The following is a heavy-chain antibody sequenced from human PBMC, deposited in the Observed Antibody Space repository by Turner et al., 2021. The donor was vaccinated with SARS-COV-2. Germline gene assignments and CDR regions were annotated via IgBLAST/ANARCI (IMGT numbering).Heavy chain of an antibody. Sequence: EVQLVETGGGLVQPGGSLRLSCAASGFTLSNYWMSWVRQAPGKGLEWVANIRQDGSEKEYVDSVKGRFTISRDNAKNSLYLQMNSLRVEDTAVYYCAGSGGWLLDLWGQGTLVTVSS. CDR2: IRQDGSEK. CDR1: GFTLSNYW. J-gene: IGHJ4*02. CDR3: AGSGGWLLDL. D-gene: IGHD6-19*01. V-gene: IGHV3-7*03.